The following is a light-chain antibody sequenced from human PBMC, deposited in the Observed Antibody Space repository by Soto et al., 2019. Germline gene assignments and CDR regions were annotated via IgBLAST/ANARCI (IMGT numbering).Light chain of an antibody. CDR1: QSVTWY. CDR2: DAT. CDR3: QQYGSSPPWT. J-gene: IGKJ1*01. V-gene: IGKV3-20*01. Sequence: EIVLTQSPATLSLSPGERATLSCRASQSVTWYLAWYQQKPGQAPRLLIYDATNRATGIPDRFSGSESGTDFTLTISRLEPEDFAVYYCQQYGSSPPWTFGQGTKVEIK.